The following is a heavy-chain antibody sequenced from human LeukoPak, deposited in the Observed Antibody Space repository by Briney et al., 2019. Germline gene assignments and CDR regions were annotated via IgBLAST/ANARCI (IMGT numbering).Heavy chain of an antibody. CDR2: ISYDGSSK. CDR1: GFTFSSYG. Sequence: TGGSLRLSCAASGFTFSSYGMHWVRQAPGKGLEWVAVISYDGSSKYYADSVKGRFTISRDNSKNTLFLQMDSLRAEDTAVYYCARSYDSGWYVSDHWGQGTLVTVSS. D-gene: IGHD6-19*01. V-gene: IGHV3-30*03. J-gene: IGHJ4*02. CDR3: ARSYDSGWYVSDH.